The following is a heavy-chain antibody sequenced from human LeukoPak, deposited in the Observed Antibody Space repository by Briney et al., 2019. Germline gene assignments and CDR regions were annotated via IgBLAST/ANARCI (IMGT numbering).Heavy chain of an antibody. CDR3: ARSSFPYYFDY. D-gene: IGHD3-16*01. J-gene: IGHJ4*02. CDR2: ITSDGTST. CDR1: GFTFSSYW. Sequence: GGSLRLSCAASGFTFSSYWVHWVRQAPGKVLVWFSRITSDGTSTTYADSVKGRFTISRDNAKNTLYLQMNSLRAEDTAVYYCARSSFPYYFDYWGLGTLVTVSS. V-gene: IGHV3-74*01.